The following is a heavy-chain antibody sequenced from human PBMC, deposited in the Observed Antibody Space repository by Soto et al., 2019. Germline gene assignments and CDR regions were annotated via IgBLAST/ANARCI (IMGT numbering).Heavy chain of an antibody. CDR1: GFTFSNAW. V-gene: IGHV3-15*01. D-gene: IGHD6-6*01. Sequence: AGYLRLSCPASGFTFSNAWMSCVRQAPWKGLEGVGVIKSQNDVGTTDYAAPVRGRFTISRDDSKNTLYLQMNSLQTEDRGVYYCTTYYSSSSTKGSWLDPWGHGTPVTVSS. CDR3: TTYYSSSSTKGSWLDP. J-gene: IGHJ5*02. CDR2: IKSQNDVGTT.